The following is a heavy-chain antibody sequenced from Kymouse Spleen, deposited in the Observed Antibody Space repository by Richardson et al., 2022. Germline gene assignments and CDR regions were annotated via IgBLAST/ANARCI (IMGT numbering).Heavy chain of an antibody. D-gene: IGHD5-18,IGHD5-18*01. Sequence: QVQLQQSGPGLVKPSQTLSLTCAISGDSVSSNSAAWNWIRQSPSRGLEWLGRTYYRSKWYNDYAVSVKSRITINPDTSKNQFSLQLNSVTPEDTAVYYCARGGLVDTAMALTTVTGDYYYYYGMDVWGQGTTVTVSS. CDR2: TYYRSKWYN. V-gene: IGHV6-1*01. CDR1: GDSVSSNSAA. CDR3: ARGGLVDTAMALTTVTGDYYYYYGMDV. J-gene: IGHJ6*02.